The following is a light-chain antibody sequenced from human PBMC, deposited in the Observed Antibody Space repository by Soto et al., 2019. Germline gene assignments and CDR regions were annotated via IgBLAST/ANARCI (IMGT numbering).Light chain of an antibody. CDR1: QNVYNI. V-gene: IGKV3-15*01. CDR2: DAS. J-gene: IGKJ4*01. CDR3: QQCRNWPLT. Sequence: EIVMTQSPATLSASPGEGDTISCKNFQNVYNILAWYQQRPVQLPRLLIYDASTRATGISAMFSGSGYGTEFTLTISSLQSEDFAVYFCQQCRNWPLTFGGGTKVDIK.